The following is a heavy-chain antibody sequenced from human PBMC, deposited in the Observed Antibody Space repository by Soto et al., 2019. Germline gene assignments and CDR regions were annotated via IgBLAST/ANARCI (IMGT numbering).Heavy chain of an antibody. CDR3: AKDMDSSSYGWFDP. Sequence: GGSLRLSCAASGFTFSSYAMSWVRQAPGKGLEWVSAISGSGGSTYYADSVKGRFTISRDNSKNTQYLQMNSLRAEDTAVYYCAKDMDSSSYGWFDPWGQGTLVTVSS. CDR1: GFTFSSYA. J-gene: IGHJ5*02. V-gene: IGHV3-23*01. CDR2: ISGSGGST. D-gene: IGHD6-13*01.